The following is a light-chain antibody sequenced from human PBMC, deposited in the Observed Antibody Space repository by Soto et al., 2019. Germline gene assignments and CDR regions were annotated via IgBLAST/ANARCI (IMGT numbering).Light chain of an antibody. CDR3: QQYGSSPFT. CDR1: QSVSSSH. Sequence: TQSPSSLSAFVGDRVTLSCRASQSVSSSHLAWYQQKPGQAPRLLIYGASSRATGIPDRFSGSGSGTDFTLTIGRLEPEDFAVYYCQQYGSSPFTFGPGTKVDIK. V-gene: IGKV3-20*01. CDR2: GAS. J-gene: IGKJ3*01.